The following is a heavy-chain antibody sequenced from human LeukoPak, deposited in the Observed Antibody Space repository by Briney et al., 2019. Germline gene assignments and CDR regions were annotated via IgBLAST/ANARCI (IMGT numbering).Heavy chain of an antibody. CDR1: GFTFSSYE. Sequence: GGSLRLSCSASGFTFSSYEMNWVRQAPGKGLDWVSYISSSGSTIYYADSVKGRFTISRDNAKHSLYLQMNSLRAEDTAVYYCTRDLDGSGSYNWFDPWGQGTLVTVSS. CDR2: ISSSGSTI. V-gene: IGHV3-48*03. J-gene: IGHJ5*02. D-gene: IGHD3-10*01. CDR3: TRDLDGSGSYNWFDP.